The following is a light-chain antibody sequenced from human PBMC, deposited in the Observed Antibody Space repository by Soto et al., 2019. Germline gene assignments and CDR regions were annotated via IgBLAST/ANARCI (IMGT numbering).Light chain of an antibody. CDR2: GAS. CDR1: QRVASN. J-gene: IGKJ2*01. V-gene: IGKV3-15*01. CDR3: QQYHNWPPQFS. Sequence: EIVMTQAPASLSVSPGDGATLSCRASQRVASNVAWYQQKPGQGPRLLIHGASTRAVGVPARFSGSGSGTDFTLTISTLQSEDFAVYYCQQYHNWPPQFSFGHETKLHIK.